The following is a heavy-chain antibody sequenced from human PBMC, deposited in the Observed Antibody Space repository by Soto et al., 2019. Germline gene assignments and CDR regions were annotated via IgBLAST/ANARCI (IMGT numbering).Heavy chain of an antibody. CDR1: GFTFSNYG. CDR3: ARVFDCSDVNCRPGDAFDI. J-gene: IGHJ3*02. CDR2: IWFDGSNN. V-gene: IGHV3-33*01. Sequence: QVRLVESGGGVVQPGRSLRLSCAASGFTFSNYGMHWVRQAPGKGLEWVALIWFDGSNNYYVDSVKGRFTISRDNAKNTRYLQMDSLKVEDTAVYYCARVFDCSDVNCRPGDAFDIWGQGTMVTVSS. D-gene: IGHD1-1*01.